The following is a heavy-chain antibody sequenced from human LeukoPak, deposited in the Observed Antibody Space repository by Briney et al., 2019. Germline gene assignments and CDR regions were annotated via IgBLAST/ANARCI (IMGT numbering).Heavy chain of an antibody. CDR3: AGIILRDYYYYMDV. V-gene: IGHV4-38-2*02. D-gene: IGHD1-26*01. Sequence: PSETLSLTCTVSGYSISSGYYWGWIRQPPGKWLEWIGSIYHSGSTYYNPSLKSRVTISVDTSKNQFSLKLSSVTAADTAVYYCAGIILRDYYYYMDVWGKGTTVTVSS. CDR2: IYHSGST. J-gene: IGHJ6*03. CDR1: GYSISSGYY.